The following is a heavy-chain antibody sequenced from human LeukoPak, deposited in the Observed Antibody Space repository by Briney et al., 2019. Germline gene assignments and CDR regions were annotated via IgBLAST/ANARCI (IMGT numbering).Heavy chain of an antibody. V-gene: IGHV3-7*01. D-gene: IGHD6-13*01. CDR2: IKEDGSEK. CDR3: ASGRQLGY. CDR1: GFTFSNYW. J-gene: IGHJ4*02. Sequence: GGSLSLSCAASGFTFSNYWMSWVRQAPGKGLEWVANIKEDGSEKYYEDSVKGRSTISRDNARNSLYLQMNSLRAEDTAVYYCASGRQLGYWGQGTLVTVSS.